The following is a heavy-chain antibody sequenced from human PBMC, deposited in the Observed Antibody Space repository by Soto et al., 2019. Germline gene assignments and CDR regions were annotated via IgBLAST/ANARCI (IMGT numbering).Heavy chain of an antibody. Sequence: GGSLRLSCAASGFTFSSYGMHWVRQAPGKGLEWVAVISYDGSNKYYADSVKGRFTISRDNSKNTLYLQMNSLRAEDTAVYYCAKADYYDSSGYYLDYWGQGTLVTVSS. CDR3: AKADYYDSSGYYLDY. V-gene: IGHV3-30*18. J-gene: IGHJ4*02. CDR2: ISYDGSNK. D-gene: IGHD3-22*01. CDR1: GFTFSSYG.